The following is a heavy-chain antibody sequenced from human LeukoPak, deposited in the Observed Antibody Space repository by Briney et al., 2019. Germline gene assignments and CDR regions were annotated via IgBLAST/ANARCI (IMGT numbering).Heavy chain of an antibody. Sequence: GESLHISCKGSGYSFTSYWIGWVRQMPGKGLEWMGIIYPGDSDTRSSPSFQGQVTISADKSISTAYLQWSSLKASDTAMYYCARQEAAGTYYYDSSGYYYVRSAFDIWGQGTMVTVSS. CDR1: GYSFTSYW. D-gene: IGHD3-22*01. V-gene: IGHV5-51*01. CDR2: IYPGDSDT. J-gene: IGHJ3*02. CDR3: ARQEAAGTYYYDSSGYYYVRSAFDI.